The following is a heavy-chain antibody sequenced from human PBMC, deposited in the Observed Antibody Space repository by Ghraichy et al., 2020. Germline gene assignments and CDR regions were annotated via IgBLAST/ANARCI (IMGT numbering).Heavy chain of an antibody. CDR1: GGSFSGYY. CDR2: INHSGST. Sequence: SETLSLTCAVYGGSFSGYYWSWIRQPPGKGLEWIGEINHSGSTNYNPSLKSRVTISVDTSKNQFSLKLSSVTAADTAVYYCARGRYSSSLVDYWGQGTLVTVSS. D-gene: IGHD6-6*01. V-gene: IGHV4-34*01. J-gene: IGHJ4*02. CDR3: ARGRYSSSLVDY.